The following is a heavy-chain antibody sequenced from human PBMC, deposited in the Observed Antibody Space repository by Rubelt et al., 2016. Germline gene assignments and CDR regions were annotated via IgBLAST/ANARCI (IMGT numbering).Heavy chain of an antibody. Sequence: QAQLQQWGAGLLSPSDTLSLTCAVFTGSFNGYRWSWIRQKSDEGLEWIGEVTHSGDANYNPSLRDRVSISAESSKNQFSLGLTYATAADTGLYFCAGGVGFATNSYYRGPFDSWGLGTQVTVSS. CDR1: TGSFNGYR. V-gene: IGHV4-34*02. J-gene: IGHJ4*02. CDR2: VTHSGDA. CDR3: AGGVGFATNSYYRGPFDS. D-gene: IGHD1-26*01.